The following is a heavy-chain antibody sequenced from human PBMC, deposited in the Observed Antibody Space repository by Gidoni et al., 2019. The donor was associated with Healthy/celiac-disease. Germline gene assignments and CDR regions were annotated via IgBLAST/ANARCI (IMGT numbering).Heavy chain of an antibody. Sequence: EVQLVETGGGLVQPGGSLRCSCAASGFAFSRYQMNWVRQAPGKGLEWVSYFSSSGSPIYYADSVKGGFPISRDNAKNSLYLQMNSLRAEDTAVYYCARASIYVDSSGYSQNWFDPWGQGTLVTVSS. CDR3: ARASIYVDSSGYSQNWFDP. D-gene: IGHD3-22*01. CDR1: GFAFSRYQ. CDR2: FSSSGSPI. V-gene: IGHV3-48*03. J-gene: IGHJ5*02.